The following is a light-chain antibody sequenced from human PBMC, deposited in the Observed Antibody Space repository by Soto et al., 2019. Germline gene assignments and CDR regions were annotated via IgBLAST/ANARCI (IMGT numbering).Light chain of an antibody. CDR1: QSLVYSDGNTY. CDR3: MQGTHWPWT. Sequence: DVVMTQSPLSLPVTLGQPASISCRSSQSLVYSDGNTYLNWFQQRPGQPPRRLIYKVSNRDSGVPDRFSGSGSGTDFTLKISRVEADDVGVYYCMQGTHWPWTFGQGTKVEI. J-gene: IGKJ1*01. CDR2: KVS. V-gene: IGKV2-30*01.